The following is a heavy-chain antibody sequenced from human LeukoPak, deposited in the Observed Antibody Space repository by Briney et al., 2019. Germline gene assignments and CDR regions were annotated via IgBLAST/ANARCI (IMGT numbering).Heavy chain of an antibody. Sequence: GGSLRLSCAASGFTFSSYAMNWVRQAPGQGPEGVSAIRGGGGTTYYADSVKGRFTISRDNSKNTLFLQMNSLRAEDTAVYYCAKDREGLSSGYDLEYFDYWGQGTLVTVSS. D-gene: IGHD5-12*01. CDR3: AKDREGLSSGYDLEYFDY. V-gene: IGHV3-23*01. CDR2: IRGGGGTT. CDR1: GFTFSSYA. J-gene: IGHJ4*02.